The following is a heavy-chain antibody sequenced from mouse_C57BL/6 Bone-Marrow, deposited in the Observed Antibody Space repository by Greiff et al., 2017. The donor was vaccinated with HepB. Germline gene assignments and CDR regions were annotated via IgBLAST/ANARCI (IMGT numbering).Heavy chain of an antibody. J-gene: IGHJ4*01. CDR3: AVYGSVYYAMDY. CDR1: GYTFTSYW. D-gene: IGHD1-1*01. V-gene: IGHV1-69*01. Sequence: QVQLQQPGAELVMPGASVKLSCKASGYTFTSYWMHWVKQRPGQGLEWIGEIDPSDSYTNYNQKLKGKSTLTVDKSSSTAYMQLSSLTSEDSAVYYCAVYGSVYYAMDYWGQGTSVTVSS. CDR2: IDPSDSYT.